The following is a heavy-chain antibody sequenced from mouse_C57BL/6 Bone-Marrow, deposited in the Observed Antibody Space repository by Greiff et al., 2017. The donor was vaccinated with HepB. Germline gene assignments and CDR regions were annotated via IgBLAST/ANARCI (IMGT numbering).Heavy chain of an antibody. CDR1: GYTFTSYW. D-gene: IGHD1-1*01. J-gene: IGHJ3*01. Sequence: VQLQQPGAELVMPGASVKLSCKASGYTFTSYWMHWVKQRPGQGLEWIGEIDPSDSYTNYNQTFTVKSTFTVDKSSSTAYMQLSSVTSEDSAVYYCARGGVYGPFAYWGQGTLVTVSA. V-gene: IGHV1-69*01. CDR2: IDPSDSYT. CDR3: ARGGVYGPFAY.